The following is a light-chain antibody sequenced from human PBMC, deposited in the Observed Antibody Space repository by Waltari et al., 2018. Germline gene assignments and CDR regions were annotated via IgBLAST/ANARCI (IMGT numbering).Light chain of an antibody. CDR3: STWDSSRNDV. V-gene: IGLV1-51*02. J-gene: IGLJ3*02. Sequence: QSVLTQPPSVSAAPGQKVIISCSGTSSDIGNNFISWYQPLPGAAPKLLIYANDKRPTGLPDRFSASKSGASGTLVITGLQTGDEADYYCSTWDSSRNDVFGGGTKLTVL. CDR1: SSDIGNNF. CDR2: AND.